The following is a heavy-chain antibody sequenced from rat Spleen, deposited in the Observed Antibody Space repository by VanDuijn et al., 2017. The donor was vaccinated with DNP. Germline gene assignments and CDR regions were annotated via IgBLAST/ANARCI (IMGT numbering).Heavy chain of an antibody. J-gene: IGHJ4*01. V-gene: IGHV2-1*01. Sequence: QVQLKESGPGLVQPSQTLSLTCTVSGFSLTSNSVHWVRQPPGKGLEWVGAIWSGGSTDYNSALKSRLSISRDTSKSQVFLKMNSLQTEDTAIYFCTRWNYYDGYSKYYYAMDAWGQGTSVTVSS. D-gene: IGHD1-12*03. CDR3: TRWNYYDGYSKYYYAMDA. CDR2: IWSGGST. CDR1: GFSLTSNS.